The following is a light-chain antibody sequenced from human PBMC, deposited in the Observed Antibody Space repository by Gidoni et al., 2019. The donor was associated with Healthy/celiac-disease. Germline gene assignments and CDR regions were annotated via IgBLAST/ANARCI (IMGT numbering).Light chain of an antibody. CDR1: QSVSSN. CDR2: GAS. Sequence: EIVMTQSPATLSVSPGERATLSCRASQSVSSNLAWYQQKPGQAPRLLIYGASTRATGIPARFSGSGSGTEFTLTISSLQSEDFAVYYCQQYNNRITFXXXTRLEIK. J-gene: IGKJ5*01. CDR3: QQYNNRIT. V-gene: IGKV3-15*01.